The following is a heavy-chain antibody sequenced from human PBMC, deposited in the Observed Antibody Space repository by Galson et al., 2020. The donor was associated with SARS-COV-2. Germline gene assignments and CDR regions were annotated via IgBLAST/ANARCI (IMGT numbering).Heavy chain of an antibody. CDR1: GFTFSNAW. CDR2: IKRKSDGGTT. J-gene: IGHJ4*02. Sequence: GGSLRLSCAASGFTFSNAWMSWVRQAPGKGLEWVGRIKRKSDGGTTDYAAPVKGRFTISRDDSKNTLYLQMNSLKTEDTAVYYCTTDLYDYGDADYWGQGTLVTVSS. CDR3: TTDLYDYGDADY. D-gene: IGHD4-17*01. V-gene: IGHV3-15*01.